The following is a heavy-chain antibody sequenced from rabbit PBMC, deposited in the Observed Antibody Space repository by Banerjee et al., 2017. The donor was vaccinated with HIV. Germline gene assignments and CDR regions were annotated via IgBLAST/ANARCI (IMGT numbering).Heavy chain of an antibody. CDR3: ARDPAYSSGSGSAIPYL. CDR1: GFDFSSYY. V-gene: IGHV1S7*01. Sequence: QLKESGGGLVQPGGSLKLSCKASGFDFSSYYMSWVRQAPGKGLEWIGYIDPVFGTTYYANWVNGRFTISNDNAQNTVFLQMTSLTVADTATYFCARDPAYSSGSGSAIPYLWGPGTLVTVS. CDR2: IDPVFGTT. J-gene: IGHJ4*01. D-gene: IGHD1-1*01.